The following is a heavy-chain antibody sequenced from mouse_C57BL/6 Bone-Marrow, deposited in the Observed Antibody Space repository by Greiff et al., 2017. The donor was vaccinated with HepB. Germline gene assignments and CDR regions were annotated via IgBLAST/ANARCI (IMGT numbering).Heavy chain of an antibody. CDR3: ARDYYGSSYDYYAMDY. V-gene: IGHV3-6*01. Sequence: EVKLVESGPGLVKPSQSLSLTCSVTGYSITSGYYWNWIRQFPGNKLEWMGYISYDGSNNYNPSLKNRISITRDTSKNQFFLKLNSVTTEDTATYYCARDYYGSSYDYYAMDYWGQGTSVTVSS. CDR1: GYSITSGYY. D-gene: IGHD1-1*01. CDR2: ISYDGSN. J-gene: IGHJ4*01.